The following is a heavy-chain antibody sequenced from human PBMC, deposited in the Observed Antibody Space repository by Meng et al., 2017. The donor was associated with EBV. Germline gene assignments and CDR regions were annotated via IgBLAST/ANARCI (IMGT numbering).Heavy chain of an antibody. CDR1: GGPFRYYA. V-gene: IGHV1-69*01. J-gene: IGHJ4*02. D-gene: IGHD3-10*01. CDR3: ASESGRGYTPDY. Sequence: QVQLVQSVDEVKKPGSSVKVSCKSSGGPFRYYAISWVRQAPGQGLEWLGGFLPRLGAPNYAQKFHGRVKITADESTSTHYMDLSSLRSEDTAIYYCASESGRGYTPDYWGQGTLVTVSS. CDR2: FLPRLGAP.